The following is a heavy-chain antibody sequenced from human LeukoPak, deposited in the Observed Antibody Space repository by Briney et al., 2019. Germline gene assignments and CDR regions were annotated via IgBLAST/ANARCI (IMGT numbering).Heavy chain of an antibody. D-gene: IGHD3-22*01. V-gene: IGHV3-30*04. CDR1: GFTFSNYA. CDR2: ISFGGSDK. J-gene: IGHJ4*02. Sequence: GRSLRLSCAASGFTFSNYAMHWVRQAPGKGLECVAVISFGGSDKYYADSVKGRFTISRDNSENTLYVQMNSLRAEDTAVYYCARGTYYYDSSGYYSGGLGYWGQGTLVTVSS. CDR3: ARGTYYYDSSGYYSGGLGY.